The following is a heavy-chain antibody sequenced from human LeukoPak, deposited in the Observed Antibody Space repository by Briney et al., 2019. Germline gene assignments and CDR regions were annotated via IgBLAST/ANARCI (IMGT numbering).Heavy chain of an antibody. V-gene: IGHV4-31*03. CDR2: IYPNGRT. CDR1: GGSVTSSGYY. J-gene: IGHJ3*02. CDR3: ERTCRDGFKCPAFDI. Sequence: PSETLSLTCTVSGGSVTSSGYYLSWVRQHLVKGLEWIGYIYPNGRTYYNATLRSRVTISLDTSKNQFSLKLTSVTAADSAVYYCERTCRDGFKCPAFDIWGQGTVVSVSS. D-gene: IGHD5-24*01.